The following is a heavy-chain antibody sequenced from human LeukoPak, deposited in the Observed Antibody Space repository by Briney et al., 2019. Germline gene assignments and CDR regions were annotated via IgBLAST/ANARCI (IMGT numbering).Heavy chain of an antibody. V-gene: IGHV3-48*01. CDR1: GFTFSSYS. J-gene: IGHJ6*02. CDR2: ISSSSSTI. Sequence: PGGSLSLSCAASGFTFSSYSMNWVRQAPGKGLEWVSYISSSSSTIYYADSVKGRFTISRDNAKNSLYLQMNSLRAEDTAVYYCARGNRWLVFYYYGMDVWGQGTTVTVSS. CDR3: ARGNRWLVFYYYGMDV. D-gene: IGHD6-19*01.